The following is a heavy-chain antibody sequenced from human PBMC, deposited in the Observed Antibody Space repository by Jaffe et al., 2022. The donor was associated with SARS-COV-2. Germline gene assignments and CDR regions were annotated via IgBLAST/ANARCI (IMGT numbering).Heavy chain of an antibody. V-gene: IGHV4-39*01. D-gene: IGHD2-15*01. CDR2: IYYSGST. J-gene: IGHJ5*02. CDR3: AREPGYCSGGSCLYNWFDP. Sequence: QLQLQESGPGLVKPSETLSLTCTVSGGSISSSSYYWGWIRQPPGKGLEWIGSIYYSGSTYYNPSLKSRVTISVDTSKNQFSLKLSSVTAADTAVYYCAREPGYCSGGSCLYNWFDPWGQGTLVTVSS. CDR1: GGSISSSSYY.